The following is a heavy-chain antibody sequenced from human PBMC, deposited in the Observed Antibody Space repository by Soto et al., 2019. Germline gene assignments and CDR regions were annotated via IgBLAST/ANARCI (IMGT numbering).Heavy chain of an antibody. D-gene: IGHD5-18*01. J-gene: IGHJ5*02. CDR2: IFYSGNT. V-gene: IGHV4-39*01. CDR1: GGSISSSSYY. Sequence: QLQLQESGPGLVKPSETLSLTCTVSGGSISSSSYYWGWIRQPPGKGLEWIGNIFYSGNTYYNPSLKSRVTISVDTSNNQFSLKLSSVTAADTAVYYCAGRRYSYDYLDWFDPWGQGTLVTVSS. CDR3: AGRRYSYDYLDWFDP.